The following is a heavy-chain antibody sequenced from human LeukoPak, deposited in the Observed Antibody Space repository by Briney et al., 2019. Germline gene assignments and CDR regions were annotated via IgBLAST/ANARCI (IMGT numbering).Heavy chain of an antibody. CDR3: AKEFQGIAVAGDFDY. CDR1: GFTFSSYG. J-gene: IGHJ4*02. V-gene: IGHV3-30*18. D-gene: IGHD6-19*01. Sequence: GGSLRLSCAASGFTFSSYGMHGFRQAPGKGLGWVAVISYDGSNKYYADSVKGRFTISRDNSKNTLYLQMNSLRAEDTAVYYCAKEFQGIAVAGDFDYWGQGTLVTVSS. CDR2: ISYDGSNK.